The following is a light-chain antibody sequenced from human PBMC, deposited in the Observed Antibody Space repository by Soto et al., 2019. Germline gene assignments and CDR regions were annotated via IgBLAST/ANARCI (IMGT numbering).Light chain of an antibody. J-gene: IGLJ1*01. CDR2: DDN. CDR3: GSWDSSMSAYV. V-gene: IGLV1-51*01. CDR1: SSNIGGNS. Sequence: HSALTQPPSVSAAPGQKVTISCSGSSSNIGGNSVSWYQQLPGTAPKLLIYDDNKRPSGIPDRFSGSKSGTSATLGITGFQTGDEADYYCGSWDSSMSAYVFGTGTKSPS.